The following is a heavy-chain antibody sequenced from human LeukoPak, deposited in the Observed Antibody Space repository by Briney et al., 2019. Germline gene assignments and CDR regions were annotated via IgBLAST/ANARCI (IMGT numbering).Heavy chain of an antibody. J-gene: IGHJ3*02. CDR1: GGSISSYY. Sequence: PSETLSLTCTVSGGSISSYYWSWIRQPPGKGLEWIGYIYYSGSTNYNPSLKSRVTISVDTSKNQFSLKLSSVTAADTAVYYCARDLRGIAAAGHDAFDIWGQGTMVTVSS. CDR2: IYYSGST. V-gene: IGHV4-59*01. CDR3: ARDLRGIAAAGHDAFDI. D-gene: IGHD6-13*01.